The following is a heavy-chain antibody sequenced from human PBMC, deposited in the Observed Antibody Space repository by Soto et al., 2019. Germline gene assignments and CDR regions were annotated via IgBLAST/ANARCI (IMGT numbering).Heavy chain of an antibody. J-gene: IGHJ6*02. CDR1: GFTFSSYA. Sequence: QTGGSLRLSCAASGFTFSSYAMSWVRQAPGKGLEWVSAISGSGGTTYYADSVKGRFTISRDNSKNTLYLQMNSLRAEDTAVYYWAKDFPPYPPRGMDVWGQGTTVTVSS. V-gene: IGHV3-23*01. D-gene: IGHD2-2*02. CDR2: ISGSGGTT. CDR3: AKDFPPYPPRGMDV.